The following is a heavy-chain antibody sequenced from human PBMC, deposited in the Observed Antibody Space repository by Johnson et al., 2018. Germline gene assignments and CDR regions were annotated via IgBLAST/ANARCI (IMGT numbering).Heavy chain of an antibody. J-gene: IGHJ5*01. Sequence: QVQLQESGPGLVKXSETLSLXCTVSAGSVPSFYWSWIRQPPGKGLEWIASVSDSGNTNYSPSLKTRAVIPIETSKNQFFLHLKSVPPSDTAIYYCARHESVSAAETRFDAWGQGMLFTVSS. D-gene: IGHD6-25*01. CDR1: AGSVPSFY. CDR2: VSDSGNT. CDR3: ARHESVSAAETRFDA. V-gene: IGHV4-59*02.